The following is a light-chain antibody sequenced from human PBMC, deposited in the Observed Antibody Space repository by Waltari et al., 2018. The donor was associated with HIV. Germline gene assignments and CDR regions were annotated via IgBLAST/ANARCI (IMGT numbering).Light chain of an antibody. CDR3: ATWDISLSAVV. J-gene: IGLJ2*01. CDR2: RDN. CDR1: SNNVGNQG. V-gene: IGLV10-54*04. Sequence: QAALTQPPSVSKAMRQTATLTCTGNSNNVGNQGAAWLQQHQGHPPKLLSYRDNKRPSGISERFSASRSGNTASLTITGVQPEDEADYFCATWDISLSAVVFGGGTTLTVL.